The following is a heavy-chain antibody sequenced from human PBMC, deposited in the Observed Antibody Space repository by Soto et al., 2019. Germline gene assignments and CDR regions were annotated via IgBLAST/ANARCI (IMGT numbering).Heavy chain of an antibody. Sequence: QVQLQQWGAGLLKPSETLSLTCAVYGGSFSGYYWSWIRQPPGKGLEWIGEINHSGSTNYNPSLKNRVTISVDTSKNQFSLKLSSVTAADTAVYYCAREGIAAAGRRHYYYYYGMDVWGQGTTVTVSS. CDR3: AREGIAAAGRRHYYYYYGMDV. J-gene: IGHJ6*02. CDR2: INHSGST. V-gene: IGHV4-34*01. D-gene: IGHD6-13*01. CDR1: GGSFSGYY.